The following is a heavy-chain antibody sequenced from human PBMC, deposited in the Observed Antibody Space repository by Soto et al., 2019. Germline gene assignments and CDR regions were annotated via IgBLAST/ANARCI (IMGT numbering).Heavy chain of an antibody. J-gene: IGHJ4*02. Sequence: EVQLVESGGGLVQPGGSLRLSCAASGFSFTSYWMDWVRQAPGKGLEWVAMINEDGSEKYYVDSVKGRFTISRDNAKNSLYLEMDSLRAEDTAVYYCVTDYDAKGWGTYWGQGNLDTVSS. V-gene: IGHV3-7*04. CDR2: INEDGSEK. D-gene: IGHD3-16*01. CDR1: GFSFTSYW. CDR3: VTDYDAKGWGTY.